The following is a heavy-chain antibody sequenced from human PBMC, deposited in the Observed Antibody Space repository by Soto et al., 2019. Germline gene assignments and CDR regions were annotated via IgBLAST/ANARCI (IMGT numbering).Heavy chain of an antibody. V-gene: IGHV3-48*01. CDR1: GFTFSSYS. CDR2: ISSSSSTI. J-gene: IGHJ6*02. CDR3: AREEVGNYYYGMDV. Sequence: EVPLVESGGGLVQPGGSLRLSCAASGFTFSSYSMNWVRQAPGKGLEWVSYISSSSSTIYYADSVKGRFTISRDNAKNSLYLQMNSLRAEDTAVYYCAREEVGNYYYGMDVWGQGTTVTVSS.